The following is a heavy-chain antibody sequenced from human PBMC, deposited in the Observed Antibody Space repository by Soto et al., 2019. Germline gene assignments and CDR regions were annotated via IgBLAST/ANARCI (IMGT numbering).Heavy chain of an antibody. D-gene: IGHD3-22*01. CDR1: GFSLSTSAVG. CDR3: ARMAYYYDSSGSVWFDP. CDR2: IYWDDDK. J-gene: IGHJ5*02. Sequence: KSGPTLVNPTQTLTLTCTFSGFSLSTSAVGVGWIRQPPGKALEWLAFIYWDDDKYYSPSLKSRLTITKDTSKNQVVLTMTNMDPVDTATYYCARMAYYYDSSGSVWFDPWGQGTLVTVSS. V-gene: IGHV2-5*02.